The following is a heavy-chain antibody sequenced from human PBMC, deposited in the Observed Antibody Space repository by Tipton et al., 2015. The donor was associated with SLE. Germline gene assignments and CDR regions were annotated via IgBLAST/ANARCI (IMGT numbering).Heavy chain of an antibody. CDR3: ASGGILWYFDL. Sequence: LRLSCTVSGDSISSSGYYWVWIRQSPEKGLEWVGSIYDNGNTYYNPSLKSRVTISVDTSKNHFSLKLSSVTAADTAVYYCASGGILWYFDLWGRGTLVTVSS. CDR1: GDSISSSGYY. J-gene: IGHJ2*01. V-gene: IGHV4-39*02. CDR2: IYDNGNT. D-gene: IGHD3-16*01.